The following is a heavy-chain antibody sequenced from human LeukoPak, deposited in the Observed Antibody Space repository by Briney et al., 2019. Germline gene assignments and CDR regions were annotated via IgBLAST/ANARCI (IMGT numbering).Heavy chain of an antibody. Sequence: ASVTVSCKTSRYTFTRYHIHWVRQAPGQGLEWMGVINPSGGTTTYAQNFQGRVTMTRDTSTITVYMELSSLRSDDTAVYYCAREAIFGVVREYYFDYWGQGTLVTVS. CDR1: RYTFTRYH. V-gene: IGHV1-46*01. J-gene: IGHJ4*02. D-gene: IGHD3-3*01. CDR3: AREAIFGVVREYYFDY. CDR2: INPSGGTT.